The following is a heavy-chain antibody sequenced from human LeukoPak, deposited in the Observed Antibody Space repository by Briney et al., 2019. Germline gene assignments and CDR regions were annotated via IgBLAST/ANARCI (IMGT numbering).Heavy chain of an antibody. V-gene: IGHV4-34*01. J-gene: IGHJ5*02. Sequence: SETLSLTCAVYGGSFGGYYWSWIRQPPGKGLEWIGEINDSGSTNYIPSLKSRVTISVDRSKNQFSLWLSSVTAADTAVYYCAKDRGGSYFYHSDKRREFDPWGQGTLVNV. D-gene: IGHD1-26*01. CDR1: GGSFGGYY. CDR3: AKDRGGSYFYHSDKRREFDP. CDR2: INDSGST.